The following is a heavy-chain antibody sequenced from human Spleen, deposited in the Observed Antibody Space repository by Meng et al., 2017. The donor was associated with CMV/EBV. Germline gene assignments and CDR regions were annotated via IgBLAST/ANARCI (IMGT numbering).Heavy chain of an antibody. CDR2: IKSDGSTT. CDR1: GFTFSSYG. V-gene: IGHV3-74*01. J-gene: IGHJ4*02. Sequence: GESLKISCAASGFTFSSYGMHWVRQAPGKGLVWVSSIKSDGSTTDYAESVKGRFTISRDNSKNTLYLQMNSLRADDTAVYYCARVPQGGYIHYFDYWGQGTLVTVSS. D-gene: IGHD3-16*02. CDR3: ARVPQGGYIHYFDY.